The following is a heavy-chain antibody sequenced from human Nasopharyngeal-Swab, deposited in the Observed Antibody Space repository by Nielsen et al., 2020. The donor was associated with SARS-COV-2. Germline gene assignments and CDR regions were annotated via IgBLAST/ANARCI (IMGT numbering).Heavy chain of an antibody. CDR2: INVDKGNT. V-gene: IGHV1-3*01. Sequence: ASVKVSCKASGYLFTDYNIHWVRQAPGQGLEWMGWINVDKGNTKQSQSVQGRVTITRDTSASTAYMEVSSLRSEDTAVYYCARLGASGDFDYWGQGTLVTVSS. J-gene: IGHJ4*02. CDR3: ARLGASGDFDY. CDR1: GYLFTDYN. D-gene: IGHD1-26*01.